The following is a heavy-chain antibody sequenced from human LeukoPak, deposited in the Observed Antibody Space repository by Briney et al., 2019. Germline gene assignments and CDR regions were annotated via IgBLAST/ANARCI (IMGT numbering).Heavy chain of an antibody. CDR2: ISSSGSTM. Sequence: PGGSLRLSCAASGFTFSSYEMNWVRQAPGKGLEWVSYISSSGSTMYYADSVKGRFSISRNNSKNTLYLQMNSLRAEDTAIYYCAKENWYLYNNNWYKTWFDPWGQGTLVTVSS. J-gene: IGHJ5*02. V-gene: IGHV3-48*03. D-gene: IGHD6-13*01. CDR3: AKENWYLYNNNWYKTWFDP. CDR1: GFTFSSYE.